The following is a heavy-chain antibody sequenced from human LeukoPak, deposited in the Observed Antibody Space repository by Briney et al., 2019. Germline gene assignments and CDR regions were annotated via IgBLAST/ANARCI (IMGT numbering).Heavy chain of an antibody. CDR2: INHSGST. V-gene: IGHV4-34*01. CDR3: ARGPPLDYYDSSGYSPFDY. D-gene: IGHD3-22*01. Sequence: SETLSLTCAVYGGSFSGHYWSWIRQPPGKGLEWIGEINHSGSTNYNPSLKSRVTISVDTSKNQFSLKLSSVTAADTAVYYCARGPPLDYYDSSGYSPFDYWGQGTLVTVSS. CDR1: GGSFSGHY. J-gene: IGHJ4*02.